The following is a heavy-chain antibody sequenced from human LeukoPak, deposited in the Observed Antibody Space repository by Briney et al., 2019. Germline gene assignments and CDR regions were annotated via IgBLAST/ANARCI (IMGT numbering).Heavy chain of an antibody. CDR2: INPNSGGT. J-gene: IGHJ4*02. V-gene: IGHV1-2*02. CDR1: GYTFTGYY. Sequence: GASVKVSCKVSGYTFTGYYMHWVRQAPGQGLEWMGWINPNSGGTNYAQKFQGRVTMTRDTSISTAYMELSRLRSDDTAVYYCARGIRIVVVPAAIRFDYWGQGTLVTVSS. CDR3: ARGIRIVVVPAAIRFDY. D-gene: IGHD2-2*02.